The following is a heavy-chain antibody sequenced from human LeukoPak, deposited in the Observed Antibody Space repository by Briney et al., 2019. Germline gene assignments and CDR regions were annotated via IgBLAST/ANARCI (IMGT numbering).Heavy chain of an antibody. Sequence: SETLSLTCTVSGGSISSYYWSWIRQPAGKGLEWIGRIYTSGSTNYNPSLKSRVTMSVDTSKNQFSLKPSSVTAADTAVYYCAREVTVIAADYYFDYWGQGTLVTVSS. D-gene: IGHD6-13*01. CDR1: GGSISSYY. CDR3: AREVTVIAADYYFDY. V-gene: IGHV4-4*07. J-gene: IGHJ4*02. CDR2: IYTSGST.